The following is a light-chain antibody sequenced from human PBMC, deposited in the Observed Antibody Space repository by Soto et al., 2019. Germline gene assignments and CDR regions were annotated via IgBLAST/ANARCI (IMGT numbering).Light chain of an antibody. J-gene: IGKJ3*01. Sequence: EIVMTQSPATLSVSPGERVTLSCRASQSVSRSLAWYQQKPGQAPRLLIYGASTWATGIPARFSGSGSGTEFTLTISSLQSEDFAVYYCHQYNNWPPFTFGPGTKVDIK. CDR3: HQYNNWPPFT. CDR2: GAS. CDR1: QSVSRS. V-gene: IGKV3-15*01.